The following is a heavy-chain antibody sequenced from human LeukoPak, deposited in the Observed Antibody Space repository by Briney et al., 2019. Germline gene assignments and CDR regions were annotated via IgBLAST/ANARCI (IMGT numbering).Heavy chain of an antibody. V-gene: IGHV3-23*01. J-gene: IGHJ4*02. Sequence: GGSLRLSCAASGFTFSSYAMSWVRQAPGKGLEWVSAINGSGGSTYYADSVKGRFTISRDNSKNTLYLQMNSLRAEDTAVYYCAYDYVWGSYPEYYFDYWGQGTLVTVSS. CDR2: INGSGGST. CDR1: GFTFSSYA. CDR3: AYDYVWGSYPEYYFDY. D-gene: IGHD3-16*02.